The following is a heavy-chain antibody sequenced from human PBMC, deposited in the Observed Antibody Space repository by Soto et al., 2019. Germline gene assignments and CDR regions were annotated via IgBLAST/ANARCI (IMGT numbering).Heavy chain of an antibody. J-gene: IGHJ4*02. D-gene: IGHD3-10*01. V-gene: IGHV3-23*01. CDR2: IIGGGDTT. CDR1: GFTFNNFA. CDR3: AKGRGGSGSLTPRVDF. Sequence: EVQLLESGGGLVQPGGSLGLSWAASGFTFNNFALPWVRQAPGKGLEWVSAIIGGGDTTSNEDSLKARFTASRDGSKNTLYLQMSSLRAEDTALYYCAKGRGGSGSLTPRVDFWGQGTLVTVSS.